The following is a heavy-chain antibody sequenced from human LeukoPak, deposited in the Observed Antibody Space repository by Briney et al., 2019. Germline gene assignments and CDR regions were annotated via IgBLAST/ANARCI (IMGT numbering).Heavy chain of an antibody. CDR2: INPNSGGT. CDR3: ARESPEVVVAATLHNWFDP. D-gene: IGHD2-15*01. CDR1: GYTFTSYG. Sequence: ASVKVSCKASGYTFTSYGISWVRQAPGQGLEWMGWINPNSGGTNYAQKFQGRVTMTRDTSISTAYMELSRLRSDDTAVYYCARESPEVVVAATLHNWFDPWGQGTLVTVSS. J-gene: IGHJ5*02. V-gene: IGHV1-2*02.